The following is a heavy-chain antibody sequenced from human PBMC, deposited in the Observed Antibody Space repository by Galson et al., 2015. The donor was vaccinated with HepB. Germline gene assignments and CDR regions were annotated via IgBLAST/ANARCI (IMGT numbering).Heavy chain of an antibody. D-gene: IGHD6-19*01. CDR1: GFTFSSYA. J-gene: IGHJ4*02. V-gene: IGHV3-30-3*01. CDR2: ISYDGSNK. Sequence: SLRLSCAASGFTFSSYAMHWVRQAPGKGLEWVAVISYDGSNKYYADSVKGRFTISRDNSKNTLYLQMNSLRAEDTAVYYCARDRRSVAGTGGLDYWGQGTLVTVSS. CDR3: ARDRRSVAGTGGLDY.